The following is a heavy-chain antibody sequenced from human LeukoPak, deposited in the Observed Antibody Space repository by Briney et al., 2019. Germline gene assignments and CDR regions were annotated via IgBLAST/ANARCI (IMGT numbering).Heavy chain of an antibody. CDR1: GFTFTSSA. J-gene: IGHJ4*02. V-gene: IGHV1-58*01. D-gene: IGHD3-10*01. CDR2: IVVGSGNT. Sequence: SVKVSCKASGFTFTSSAVQWVRQARGQRLEWIGWIVVGSGNTNYAQKFQERVTITRDMSTSTAYMELSSLRSEDTAAYYCAADPLFNYYGSGSYPNPDYWGQGTLVTVSS. CDR3: AADPLFNYYGSGSYPNPDY.